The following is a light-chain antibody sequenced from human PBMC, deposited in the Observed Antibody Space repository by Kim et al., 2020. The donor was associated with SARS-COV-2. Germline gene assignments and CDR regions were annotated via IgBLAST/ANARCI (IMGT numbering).Light chain of an antibody. Sequence: EIVMTQSPATLSVSPGERATLSCRASQSVRSNLAWYQQKPGQAPRLLISGASTRATGIAARFSGSGSGTEFTLTISSLQSEDFAVYYCQQYDTWPTFGPGTKVDIK. CDR3: QQYDTWPT. CDR1: QSVRSN. CDR2: GAS. V-gene: IGKV3-15*01. J-gene: IGKJ3*01.